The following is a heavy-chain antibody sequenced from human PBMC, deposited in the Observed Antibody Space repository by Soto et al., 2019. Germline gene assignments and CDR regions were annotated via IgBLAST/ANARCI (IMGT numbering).Heavy chain of an antibody. D-gene: IGHD4-17*01. CDR1: GGSFSGFY. J-gene: IGHJ4*02. V-gene: IGHV4-34*01. Sequence: SETLSLTCAVYGGSFSGFYWRWIRQPPGKGLEWIGEINHSGSPYYNSSLKSRVTISVDTSKNHFSLKLTSMTAADTAVYYSATLPHYGDPNAGFWGQGTLVTVS. CDR3: ATLPHYGDPNAGF. CDR2: INHSGSP.